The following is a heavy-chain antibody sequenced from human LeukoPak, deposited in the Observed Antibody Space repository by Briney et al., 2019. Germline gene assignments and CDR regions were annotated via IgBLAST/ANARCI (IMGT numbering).Heavy chain of an antibody. D-gene: IGHD1-26*01. CDR1: GGSFSGYY. CDR2: INHSGST. J-gene: IGHJ3*02. V-gene: IGHV4-34*01. CDR3: ARDRHVGATSDDAFDI. Sequence: SETLSLTCAVYGGSFSGYYWSWIRQPPGKGLEWIGEINHSGSTNYNPSLKSRVTISVDTSKNQFSLKLSSVTAADTAVYYCARDRHVGATSDDAFDIWGQGTMVTVSS.